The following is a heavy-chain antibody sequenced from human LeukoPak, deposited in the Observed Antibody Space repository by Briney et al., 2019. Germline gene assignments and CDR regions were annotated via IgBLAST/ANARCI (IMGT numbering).Heavy chain of an antibody. J-gene: IGHJ5*02. CDR2: IHDSGIT. CDR1: GGSISDSY. CDR3: ARGGYMSNWFEH. D-gene: IGHD5-12*01. V-gene: IGHV4-59*01. Sequence: PSETLSLTCTVSGGSISDSYWSWIRQPPGKGLEWIGKIHDSGITNYNPSLKSRVTFSVDTSKKQSSLNLNSVTAADTAVYYCARGGYMSNWFEHWGQGTPVTVSS.